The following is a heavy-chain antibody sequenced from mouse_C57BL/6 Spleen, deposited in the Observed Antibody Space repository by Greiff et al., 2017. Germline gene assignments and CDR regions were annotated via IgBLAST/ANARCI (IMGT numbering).Heavy chain of an antibody. D-gene: IGHD2-4*01. J-gene: IGHJ3*01. V-gene: IGHV1-76*01. CDR1: GYTFTDYY. CDR2: IFPGSGNT. CDR3: ASSLYDYDGGFAY. Sequence: VQLQQSGAELVRPGASVKLSCKASGYTFTDYYINWVKQRPGQGLEWIARIFPGSGNTYYNEKFKGEATLTAETSSSTAYLQLSSLTSEDSAVYFCASSLYDYDGGFAYGGQGTLVTVAA.